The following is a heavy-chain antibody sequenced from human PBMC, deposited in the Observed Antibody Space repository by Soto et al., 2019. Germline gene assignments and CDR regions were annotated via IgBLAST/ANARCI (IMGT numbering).Heavy chain of an antibody. D-gene: IGHD2-15*01. CDR3: ARQRDCSGGSCHDSGYYYYGMDV. CDR1: GYSFTSYW. CDR2: IDPSDSYT. V-gene: IGHV5-10-1*01. J-gene: IGHJ6*02. Sequence: GESLKISCKGSGYSFTSYWISWVRQMPGKGLEWMGRIDPSDSYTNYSPSFQGHVTISADKSISTAYLQWSSLKASDTAMYYCARQRDCSGGSCHDSGYYYYGMDVWGQGTTVTVSS.